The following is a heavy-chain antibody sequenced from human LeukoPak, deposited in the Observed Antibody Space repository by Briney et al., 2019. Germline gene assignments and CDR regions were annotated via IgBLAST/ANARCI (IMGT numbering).Heavy chain of an antibody. D-gene: IGHD6-13*01. CDR3: ARGADSSSWLTFDY. J-gene: IGHJ4*02. Sequence: PGGSLRLSCAASGFTFDDYGMSWVRQAPGKGLEWVSGINWNGGSTGYADSVKGRFTISRDNAKNSLYLQMNSLRAEDTALYYCARGADSSSWLTFDYWSQGTLVTVSS. V-gene: IGHV3-20*04. CDR1: GFTFDDYG. CDR2: INWNGGST.